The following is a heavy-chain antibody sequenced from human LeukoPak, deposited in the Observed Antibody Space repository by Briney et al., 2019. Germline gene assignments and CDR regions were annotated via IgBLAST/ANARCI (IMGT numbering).Heavy chain of an antibody. D-gene: IGHD2-8*01. CDR2: ISAYNGNT. J-gene: IGHJ5*02. Sequence: ASVKVSCKASGYTFTRYGISWVRQAPGQGLEWMGWISAYNGNTNYTQKLQGRVTMTTDTSTTTAYMELRSLRSDDTAVYYCARDRSQWTILNWFDPWGQGTLVTVSS. CDR1: GYTFTRYG. CDR3: ARDRSQWTILNWFDP. V-gene: IGHV1-18*01.